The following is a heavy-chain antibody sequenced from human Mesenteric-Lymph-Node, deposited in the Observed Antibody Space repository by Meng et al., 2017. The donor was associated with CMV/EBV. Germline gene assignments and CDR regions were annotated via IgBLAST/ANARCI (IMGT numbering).Heavy chain of an antibody. CDR3: ARGVGGVAAAGPKDY. Sequence: SGYTLTSYDINWVRQDTGQGLEWMGWMNHNSGNTGYAQKFQGRVTMTRNTSISTAYMELSSLRSEDTAVYYCARGVGGVAAAGPKDYWGQGTLVTVSS. D-gene: IGHD6-13*01. CDR2: MNHNSGNT. V-gene: IGHV1-8*01. J-gene: IGHJ4*02. CDR1: GYTLTSYD.